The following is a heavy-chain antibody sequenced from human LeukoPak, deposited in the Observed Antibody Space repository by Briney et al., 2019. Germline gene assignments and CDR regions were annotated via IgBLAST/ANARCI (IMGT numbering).Heavy chain of an antibody. CDR1: GGTFSSYA. CDR2: ISAYNGNT. V-gene: IGHV1-18*01. J-gene: IGHJ4*02. CDR3: AREGHDPYYFDY. Sequence: ASVKVSCKASGGTFSSYAISWVRQAPGQGLEWMGWISAYNGNTNYAQKLQGRVTMTTDTSTSTAYMELRSLRSDDTAVYYCAREGHDPYYFDYWGQGTLVTVSS. D-gene: IGHD5-12*01.